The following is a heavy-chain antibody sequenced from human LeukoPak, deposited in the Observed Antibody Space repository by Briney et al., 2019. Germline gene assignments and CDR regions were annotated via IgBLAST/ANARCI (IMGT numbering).Heavy chain of an antibody. V-gene: IGHV4-4*02. CDR2: IYHSGST. Sequence: SETLSLTCAVSGGSISSSNWWSWVRQPLGKGLEWIGEIYHSGSTNYNPSLKSRVTISVDKSKNQFSLKLSSVTAADTAVYYCARAPISIDAFDMWGQGTMVTVSS. CDR3: ARAPISIDAFDM. CDR1: GGSISSSNW. D-gene: IGHD2/OR15-2a*01. J-gene: IGHJ3*02.